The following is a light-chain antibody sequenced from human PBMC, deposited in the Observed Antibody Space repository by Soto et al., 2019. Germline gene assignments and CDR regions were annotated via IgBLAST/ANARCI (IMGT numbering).Light chain of an antibody. Sequence: DIQMAPSPSTLSASVGGRVTINFRASQTISTWLAWYQQKPGKAPELLIYDASTLESGVPSRFSGSGSGTEFSLTISSLQPDDFATFYCQQYSSFSRTFGQGTKWIS. CDR3: QQYSSFSRT. CDR2: DAS. CDR1: QTISTW. V-gene: IGKV1-5*01. J-gene: IGKJ1*01.